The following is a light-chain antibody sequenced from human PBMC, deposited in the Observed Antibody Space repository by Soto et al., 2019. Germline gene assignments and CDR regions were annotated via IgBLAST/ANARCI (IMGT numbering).Light chain of an antibody. Sequence: QSALTQPASVPGSPGQSITISCTGTSSDVDFYNFVSWYQQHPGKAPKLMIYEVSNRSSGVSSRFSGSKPGNTASLTISGLRAEDEADYYCSSSTISSYIFGTGTKVTVL. J-gene: IGLJ1*01. CDR3: SSSTISSYI. CDR1: SSDVDFYNF. CDR2: EVS. V-gene: IGLV2-14*01.